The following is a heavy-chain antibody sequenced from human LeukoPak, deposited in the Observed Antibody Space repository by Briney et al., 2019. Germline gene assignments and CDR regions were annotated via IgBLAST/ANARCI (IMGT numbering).Heavy chain of an antibody. D-gene: IGHD3-22*01. CDR2: IIPIFGTA. CDR3: AATPYDSSGCYPYYYYGMDV. Sequence: SVKVSCKASGGTFSSYAISWVRQAPGQGLEWMGGIIPIFGTANYAQKFQGRVTITADESTSTAYMELSSLRSEDTAVYYCAATPYDSSGCYPYYYYGMDVWGQGTTVTVSS. CDR1: GGTFSSYA. J-gene: IGHJ6*02. V-gene: IGHV1-69*01.